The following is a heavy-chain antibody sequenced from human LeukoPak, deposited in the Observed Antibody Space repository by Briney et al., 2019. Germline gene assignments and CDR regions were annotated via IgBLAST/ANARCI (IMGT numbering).Heavy chain of an antibody. CDR3: ARSGQLVGPGHHYFDY. V-gene: IGHV4-34*01. J-gene: IGHJ4*02. Sequence: SETLSLTCAVYGGSFSGYYWSWIRQPPGKGLEWIGEINHSGSTNYNPSLKSRVTISVDTSKNQFSLKLSSVTAADTAVYYCARSGQLVGPGHHYFDYWGQGTLVTVSS. CDR2: INHSGST. CDR1: GGSFSGYY. D-gene: IGHD6-13*01.